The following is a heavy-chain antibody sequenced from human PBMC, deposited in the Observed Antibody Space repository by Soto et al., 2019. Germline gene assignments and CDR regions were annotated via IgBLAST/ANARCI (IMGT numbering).Heavy chain of an antibody. D-gene: IGHD5-18*01. J-gene: IGHJ6*02. CDR1: GFTFSSYG. V-gene: IGHV3-30*18. CDR3: AKDLLLWSKDYYYYGMDV. CDR2: ISYDGSKE. Sequence: QVQLVESGGGVGQPGRSLRLSCAASGFTFSSYGMHWVRQAPGKGLEWVALISYDGSKECYADSVKGRFTISRDNSKNTLYLQMNSLRAKDTAVYYCAKDLLLWSKDYYYYGMDVWGQGTTVTVSS.